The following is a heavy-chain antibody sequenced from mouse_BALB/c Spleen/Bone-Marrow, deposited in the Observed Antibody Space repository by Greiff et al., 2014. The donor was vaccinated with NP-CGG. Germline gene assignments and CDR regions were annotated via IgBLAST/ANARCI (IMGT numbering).Heavy chain of an antibody. CDR2: IDPANGNT. CDR1: GFNIKDTY. CDR3: ARGYYDYDLDY. Sequence: EVQLQQSGAELVKPGASVKLSCTASGFNIKDTYMRWVKQRPEQGLEWIGRIDPANGNTKYDPKFQGKATITADTSSNTAYLQLSSLTSEDTAVYYCARGYYDYDLDYWGQGTTLTVSS. D-gene: IGHD2-4*01. J-gene: IGHJ2*01. V-gene: IGHV14-3*02.